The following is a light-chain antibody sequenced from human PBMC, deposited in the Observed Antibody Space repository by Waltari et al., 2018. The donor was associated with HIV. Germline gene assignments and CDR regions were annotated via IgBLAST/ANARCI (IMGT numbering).Light chain of an antibody. CDR2: EVT. CDR1: QSHL. CDR3: SSYAGGHSWV. J-gene: IGLJ3*02. Sequence: QPALTQPAPVHGSPGQPIVIPCTAIQSHLVSWYQHHPGKVPRLMIYEVTKRPSGVSNRFSGSKSANTASLMISGLQAEDEGDYYCSSYAGGHSWVFGGGTKLTVL. V-gene: IGLV2-23*02.